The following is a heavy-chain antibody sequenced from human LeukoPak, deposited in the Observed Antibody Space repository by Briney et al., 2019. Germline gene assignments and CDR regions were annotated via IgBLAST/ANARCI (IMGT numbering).Heavy chain of an antibody. Sequence: PSETLSLTCTVSGDSISSGSYYWSWIRQPPGKGLEWIGEINHSGSTNYNPSLKSRVTISVDTSKNQFSLKLSSVTAADTAVYYCARAKRGTMIVVVRSAFDIWGQGTMVTVSS. V-gene: IGHV4-39*07. CDR1: GDSISSGSYY. J-gene: IGHJ3*02. CDR2: INHSGST. CDR3: ARAKRGTMIVVVRSAFDI. D-gene: IGHD3-22*01.